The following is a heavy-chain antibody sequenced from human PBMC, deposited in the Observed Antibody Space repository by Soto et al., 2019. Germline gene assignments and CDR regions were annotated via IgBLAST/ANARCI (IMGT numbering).Heavy chain of an antibody. CDR2: VSTNNADT. CDR3: ARELNTDPSAYYSFAY. CDR1: GYTFTAYG. Sequence: ASVKVSCKTSGYTFTAYGLAWLRQAPGQRPEWMGWVSTNNADTNYAQKFQGRVTMTTETSTRTTYMELRSLRSDDTAVYYCARELNTDPSAYYSFAYWGQEPWSPS. V-gene: IGHV1-18*01. D-gene: IGHD3-22*01. J-gene: IGHJ4*01.